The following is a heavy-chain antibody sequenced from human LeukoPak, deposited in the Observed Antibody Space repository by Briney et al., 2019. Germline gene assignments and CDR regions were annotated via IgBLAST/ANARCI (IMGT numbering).Heavy chain of an antibody. J-gene: IGHJ4*02. CDR1: GFIFSSYA. CDR3: AKDQEVVAGTLGFDY. V-gene: IGHV3-23*01. CDR2: ISGSGGST. Sequence: GGSLRLSCAASGFIFSSYAMSWVRQAPEKGLEWVSAISGSGGSTYYADSVKGRFTISRDNSKNTLYLQMNSLRAEDTAVYYCAKDQEVVAGTLGFDYWGQGTLVTVSS. D-gene: IGHD6-19*01.